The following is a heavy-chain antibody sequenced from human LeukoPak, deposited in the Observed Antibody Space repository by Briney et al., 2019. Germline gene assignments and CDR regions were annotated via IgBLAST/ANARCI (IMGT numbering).Heavy chain of an antibody. CDR3: ARDDSARPGDY. D-gene: IGHD6-6*01. V-gene: IGHV1-18*04. J-gene: IGHJ4*02. Sequence: ASVKVSCKASGYTFTGYYMHWVRQAPGQGLEWMGWISAYNGNTNYAQKLQGRVTMTTDTSTSTAYMELRSLRSDDTAVYYCARDDSARPGDYWGQGTLVTVSS. CDR1: GYTFTGYY. CDR2: ISAYNGNT.